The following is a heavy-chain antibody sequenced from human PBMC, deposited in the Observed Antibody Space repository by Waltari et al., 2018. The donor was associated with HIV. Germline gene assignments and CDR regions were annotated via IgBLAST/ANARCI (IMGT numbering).Heavy chain of an antibody. Sequence: QVQLLQSGAAGKKPGASVKVSCKASGYTFTSYAMHWVRQAPAHRLEWMGWINAGNGNTKYSQKFQGRVTITRETSASTAYMELSSLRSEDTAVYYCARAACSSTSCYGGIGWFDPWGQGTLVTVSS. V-gene: IGHV1-3*01. CDR1: GYTFTSYA. J-gene: IGHJ5*02. CDR2: INAGNGNT. D-gene: IGHD2-2*01. CDR3: ARAACSSTSCYGGIGWFDP.